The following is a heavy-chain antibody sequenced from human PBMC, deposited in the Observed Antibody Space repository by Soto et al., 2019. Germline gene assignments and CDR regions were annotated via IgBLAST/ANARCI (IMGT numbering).Heavy chain of an antibody. CDR2: IIPIFGTA. V-gene: IGHV1-69*13. CDR3: ARDPHSAAGLYFDY. CDR1: GGTFSSYA. J-gene: IGHJ4*02. Sequence: SVKVSCKASGGTFSSYAISWVRQAPGQGLEWMGGIIPIFGTANYAQKFQGRVTITADESTSTAYMELSSLRSEDTAVYYCARDPHSAAGLYFDYWGQGTLVTVSS. D-gene: IGHD6-13*01.